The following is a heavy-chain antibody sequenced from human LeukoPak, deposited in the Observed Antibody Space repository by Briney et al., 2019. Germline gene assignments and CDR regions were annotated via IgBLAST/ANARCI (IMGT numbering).Heavy chain of an antibody. D-gene: IGHD2-2*01. V-gene: IGHV1-2*02. Sequence: GASVKVSCKASGDTFTGYYIHWVRQAPGQGLEWMGWINPNSGGTNYAQKFQGRVTMTRDTSISTAYMELSRLRSDDTAVYYCARDRSSRLPLNYYYYYMDVWGKGTTVTISS. CDR2: INPNSGGT. CDR3: ARDRSSRLPLNYYYYYMDV. J-gene: IGHJ6*03. CDR1: GDTFTGYY.